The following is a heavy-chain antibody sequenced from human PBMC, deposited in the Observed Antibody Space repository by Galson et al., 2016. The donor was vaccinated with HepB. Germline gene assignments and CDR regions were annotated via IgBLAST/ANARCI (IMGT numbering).Heavy chain of an antibody. J-gene: IGHJ4*02. V-gene: IGHV3-13*04. Sequence: SLRLSCAASGFTFGGRDMHWVRQGSGKGLEWVSGIGPTGDTYHSDSVKGRFTISRENDNNSLYLQMNSLGAEETAVYFCARGVRHTWNEWGIDYWGQGTLVPVSS. CDR1: GFTFGGRD. CDR2: IGPTGDT. CDR3: ARGVRHTWNEWGIDY. D-gene: IGHD3-16*01.